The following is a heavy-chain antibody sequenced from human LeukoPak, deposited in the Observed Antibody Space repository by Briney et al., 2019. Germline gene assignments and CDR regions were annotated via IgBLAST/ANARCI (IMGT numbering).Heavy chain of an antibody. CDR1: GFTFSSYG. J-gene: IGHJ6*02. Sequence: GGSLRLSCAASGFTFSSYGMHWVRQAPGKGLEWVALIVYEGSNEYDASSKHYADSVKGRFTISRDNSKNTLYLQLNSLRAEDTAVYYCARYYGSGRGYYGMDVWGQGTTVTVSS. D-gene: IGHD3-10*01. CDR3: ARYYGSGRGYYGMDV. V-gene: IGHV3-30*03. CDR2: IVYEGSNEYDASSK.